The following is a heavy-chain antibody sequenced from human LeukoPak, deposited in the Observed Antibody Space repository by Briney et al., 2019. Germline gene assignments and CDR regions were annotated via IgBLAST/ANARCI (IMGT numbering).Heavy chain of an antibody. Sequence: TGGSLRLSCAVSGFTFSSYSMNWVRQAPGKGLEWVSSISSSSSYIYYADSVKGRFTISRDNAKNSLYLQMNSLRAEDTAVYYCARDGPTVVTPGWFDPWGQGTLVTVSS. D-gene: IGHD4-23*01. CDR1: GFTFSSYS. J-gene: IGHJ5*02. CDR2: ISSSSSYI. CDR3: ARDGPTVVTPGWFDP. V-gene: IGHV3-21*01.